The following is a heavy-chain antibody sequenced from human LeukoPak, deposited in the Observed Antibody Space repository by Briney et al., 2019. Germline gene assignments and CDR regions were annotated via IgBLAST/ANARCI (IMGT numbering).Heavy chain of an antibody. Sequence: GGSLRLSCAASGFTFDDYAMHWVRQAPGKGLEWVSGISWNSGGIGYADSVKGRFTISRDNAKNSLYLQMNSLRVEDTAVYYCAREDGDAFDIWGQGTMVSVSS. J-gene: IGHJ3*02. CDR1: GFTFDDYA. CDR2: ISWNSGGI. V-gene: IGHV3-9*01. D-gene: IGHD5-24*01. CDR3: AREDGDAFDI.